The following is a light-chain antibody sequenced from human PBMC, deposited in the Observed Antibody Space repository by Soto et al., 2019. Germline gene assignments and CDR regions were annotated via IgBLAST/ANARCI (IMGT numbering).Light chain of an antibody. CDR1: SSNIGAGYD. J-gene: IGLJ1*01. CDR3: QSYDSSLSGSYV. CDR2: SNN. V-gene: IGLV1-40*01. Sequence: QSVLTQPPSVSGAPGQRVTISCTGSSSNIGAGYDVHWYQRLPGTAPKVLIYSNNNRTSGVPDRFSGSKSGSSASLAITGLQAEDEADYYCQSYDSSLSGSYVFGTGTKVTVL.